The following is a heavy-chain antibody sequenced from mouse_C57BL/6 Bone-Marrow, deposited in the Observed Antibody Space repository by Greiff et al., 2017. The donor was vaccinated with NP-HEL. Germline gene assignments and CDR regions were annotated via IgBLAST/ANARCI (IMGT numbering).Heavy chain of an antibody. CDR1: GYTFTSYW. Sequence: QVQLQQPGAELVKPGASVKMSCKASGYTFTSYWITWVKQRPGQGLEWIGDIYPGSGSTNYTETFKSKATLTVDTSSSTAYMQLSSLTSEDSAVYYCARSPCSSGYRCAYWGQGTLVTVSA. V-gene: IGHV1-55*01. CDR2: IYPGSGST. CDR3: ARSPCSSGYRCAY. J-gene: IGHJ3*01. D-gene: IGHD3-2*02.